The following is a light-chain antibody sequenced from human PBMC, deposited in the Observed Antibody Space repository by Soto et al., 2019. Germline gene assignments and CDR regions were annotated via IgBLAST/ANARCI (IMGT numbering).Light chain of an antibody. Sequence: EIVMTQSPATLSVSPGERATLSCRASQSVSSNLAWYQQKPGQAPRLLNYGASTRATGIPARFSGSGSWTEFNLTISSLQSEDFAVYYCQQYNNWPPNTFGGGTKVEIK. CDR2: GAS. V-gene: IGKV3-15*01. J-gene: IGKJ4*01. CDR1: QSVSSN. CDR3: QQYNNWPPNT.